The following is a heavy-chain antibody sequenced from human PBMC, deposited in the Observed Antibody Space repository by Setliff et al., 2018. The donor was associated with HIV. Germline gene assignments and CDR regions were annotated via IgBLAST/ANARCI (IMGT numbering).Heavy chain of an antibody. CDR2: IYFTGSS. D-gene: IGHD3-22*01. J-gene: IGHJ6*02. Sequence: SETLSLTCTVSGGSISTYYWSWIRQPPGKGLEWIGSIYFTGSSDNNPSLKSRVTISPDTSKNQFSLKLSSVTAADTAVYYCATQIAYYDSNGYYYSAMDVWGQGTTVTVSS. V-gene: IGHV4-59*12. CDR1: GGSISTYY. CDR3: ATQIAYYDSNGYYYSAMDV.